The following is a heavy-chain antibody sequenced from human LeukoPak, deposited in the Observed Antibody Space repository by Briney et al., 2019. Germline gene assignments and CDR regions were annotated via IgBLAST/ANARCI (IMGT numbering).Heavy chain of an antibody. D-gene: IGHD2-2*01. V-gene: IGHV4-34*01. CDR1: GGSFSGYY. J-gene: IGHJ4*02. CDR3: ARHRSSTSCYRL. CDR2: INHSGST. Sequence: SETLSLTCAVYGGSFSGYYWSWIRQPPGKGLEWIGEINHSGSTNYNPSLKSRVTISVDTSKNQFSLKLSSVTAADTAVYYCARHRSSTSCYRLWGQGTLVTVSS.